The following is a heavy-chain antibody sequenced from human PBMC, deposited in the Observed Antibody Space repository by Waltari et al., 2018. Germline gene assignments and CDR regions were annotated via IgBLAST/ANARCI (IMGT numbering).Heavy chain of an antibody. V-gene: IGHV3-7*01. D-gene: IGHD3-10*01. Sequence: EVQLVESGGGLVQPGESLRLSCAVSGFTLSNSWMTWVRQAPGKGREWVAKIKDDGGEKYNVDSVKGRFTISRDNAKNSLCLQMNSLGPEDTAVYYCARGGGAYWGQGTPVIVSS. J-gene: IGHJ4*02. CDR1: GFTLSNSW. CDR2: IKDDGGEK. CDR3: ARGGGAY.